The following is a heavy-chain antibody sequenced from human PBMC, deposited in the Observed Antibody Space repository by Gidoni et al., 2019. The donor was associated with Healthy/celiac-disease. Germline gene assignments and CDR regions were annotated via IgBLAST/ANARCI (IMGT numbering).Heavy chain of an antibody. D-gene: IGHD2-15*01. Sequence: QLQLQESGPGLVKSSETLSLTCTVSGGSLSSSSYYWGWIRQPPGKGLEWIGSIYYSGSTYYNPSLKSRVTISVDTSKNQFSLKLSSVTAADTAVYYCARQDCSGGSCYSVFGFDYWGQGTLVTVSS. J-gene: IGHJ4*02. CDR1: GGSLSSSSYY. V-gene: IGHV4-39*01. CDR3: ARQDCSGGSCYSVFGFDY. CDR2: IYYSGST.